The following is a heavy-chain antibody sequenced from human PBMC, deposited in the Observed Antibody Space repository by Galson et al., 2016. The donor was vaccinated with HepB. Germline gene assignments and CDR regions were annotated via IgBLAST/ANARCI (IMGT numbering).Heavy chain of an antibody. Sequence: SLRLSCAASGFTFSSYPMHWVRQAPGKGLEWVAGISRDGNNKYYTDSVRGRFTISRDNSKSTLYPQMNSLRAEDTALYYCARIYYDYVWGSYQESHFDYWGQGTLVTVSS. D-gene: IGHD3-16*02. J-gene: IGHJ4*02. CDR2: ISRDGNNK. CDR3: ARIYYDYVWGSYQESHFDY. CDR1: GFTFSSYP. V-gene: IGHV3-30-3*01.